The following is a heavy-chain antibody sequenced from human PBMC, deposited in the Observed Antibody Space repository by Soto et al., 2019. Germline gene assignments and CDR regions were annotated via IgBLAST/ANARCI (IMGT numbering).Heavy chain of an antibody. J-gene: IGHJ4*02. CDR1: GYTFSDFY. V-gene: IGHV1-2*02. CDR3: AKGVTAATSGWLSAFDT. Sequence: QVQLVQSGAEVKKPGASVRVSCKASGYTFSDFYLHWLRQAPGHGLEWVGWINPTRGGTNYAQKFRDRVTVTADPSISTAYMEFSRLSSDATAVYYCAKGVTAATSGWLSAFDTWGPGTVVTAS. CDR2: INPTRGGT. D-gene: IGHD6-19*01.